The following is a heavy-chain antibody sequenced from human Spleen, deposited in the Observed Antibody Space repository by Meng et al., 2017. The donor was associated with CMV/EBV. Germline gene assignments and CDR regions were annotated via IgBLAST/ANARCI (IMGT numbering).Heavy chain of an antibody. CDR2: ISWNSGSI. V-gene: IGHV3-9*01. CDR3: AKDLGILEWLLFDY. Sequence: SLKISCAASGFTFDDYAMHWVRQAPGKGLEWVSGISWNSGSIGYADSVKGRFTISRDNSKSTLYLQMNSLRAEDTAMYYCAKDLGILEWLLFDYWGQGTLVTVSS. J-gene: IGHJ4*02. D-gene: IGHD3-3*01. CDR1: GFTFDDYA.